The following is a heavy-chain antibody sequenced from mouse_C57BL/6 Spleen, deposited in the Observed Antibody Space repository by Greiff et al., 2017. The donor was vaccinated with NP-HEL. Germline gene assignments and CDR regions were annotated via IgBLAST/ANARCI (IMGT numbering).Heavy chain of an antibody. J-gene: IGHJ1*03. Sequence: QVQLQQPGAELVRPGSSVKLSCKASGYTFTSYWMDWVKQRPGQGLEWIGNIYPSDSETHYNQKFKDKATLTVDKSSSTAYMQLSSLTSEDSAVYYCARGYYGSSYPWAFGVWGTGTTVTVAS. CDR2: IYPSDSET. D-gene: IGHD1-1*01. CDR3: ARGYYGSSYPWAFGV. V-gene: IGHV1-61*01. CDR1: GYTFTSYW.